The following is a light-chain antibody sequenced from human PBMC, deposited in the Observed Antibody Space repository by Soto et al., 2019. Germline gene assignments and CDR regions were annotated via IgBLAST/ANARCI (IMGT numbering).Light chain of an antibody. CDR2: EFS. Sequence: QSALTQPASVSGSPGQSSTISCTGTSSDVGGYNYVSWYQQHPGKAPKLMIYEFSNRPSGVSNRFSGSKSGNTASLTISGLQAEDEADYYCSSYTSSRTRVFGGGTKLTVL. J-gene: IGLJ2*01. CDR3: SSYTSSRTRV. V-gene: IGLV2-14*01. CDR1: SSDVGGYNY.